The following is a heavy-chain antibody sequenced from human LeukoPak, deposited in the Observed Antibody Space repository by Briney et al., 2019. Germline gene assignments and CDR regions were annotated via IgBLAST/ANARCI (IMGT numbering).Heavy chain of an antibody. CDR3: AKDRPRFGELSVLDY. D-gene: IGHD3-10*01. CDR2: IRYDGSNK. V-gene: IGHV3-30*02. J-gene: IGHJ4*02. Sequence: PGGSLRLSCAASGFTFSSYGMHWVRQAPGKGLEWVAFIRYDGSNKYYADSVKGRFTISRDNSKNTLYLQMNSLRAEDTAVYYCAKDRPRFGELSVLDYWGQGTLVTVSS. CDR1: GFTFSSYG.